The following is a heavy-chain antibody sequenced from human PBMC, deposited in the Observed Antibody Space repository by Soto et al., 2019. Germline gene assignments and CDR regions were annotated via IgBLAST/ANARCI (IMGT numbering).Heavy chain of an antibody. Sequence: GGSLRLSCAASGFTFSSYWMSWVRQAPGKGLEWVANIKQDGSEKYYVDSVKGRFTISGANAKNSLYLQMNSLRAEDTAVYYCATYSSGVFDYWGQGTLVTVSS. CDR1: GFTFSSYW. D-gene: IGHD6-19*01. V-gene: IGHV3-7*05. CDR3: ATYSSGVFDY. CDR2: IKQDGSEK. J-gene: IGHJ4*02.